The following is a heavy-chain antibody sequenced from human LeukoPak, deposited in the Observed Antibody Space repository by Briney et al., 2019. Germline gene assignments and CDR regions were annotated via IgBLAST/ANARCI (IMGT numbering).Heavy chain of an antibody. V-gene: IGHV4-59*01. CDR2: IYYSGNT. Sequence: SETLSLTCTVSGGSMTRYYWSWIRQPPGKGLEWIGDIYYSGNTNSNPSFKSRVTISIAPSKNQFSLQLGSVTAADTAVYYCARVNAATNDPWGPGTLVTVSS. CDR3: ARVNAATNDP. J-gene: IGHJ5*02. D-gene: IGHD2-15*01. CDR1: GGSMTRYY.